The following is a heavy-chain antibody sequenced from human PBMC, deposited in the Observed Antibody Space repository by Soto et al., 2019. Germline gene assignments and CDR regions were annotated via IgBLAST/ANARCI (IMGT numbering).Heavy chain of an antibody. CDR2: IYYSGST. J-gene: IGHJ5*02. CDR3: ARAVRYFDWLSYNWFDP. Sequence: PSETLSLTCTVSGGSISSYYWSWIRQPPGKGLEWIGYIYYSGSTNYNPSLKSRVTISVDTSKNQFSLKLSSVTAADTAVYYCARAVRYFDWLSYNWFDPWGQGTLVTVSS. D-gene: IGHD3-9*01. V-gene: IGHV4-59*01. CDR1: GGSISSYY.